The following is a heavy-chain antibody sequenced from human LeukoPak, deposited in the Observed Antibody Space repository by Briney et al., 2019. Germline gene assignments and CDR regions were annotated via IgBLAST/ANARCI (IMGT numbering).Heavy chain of an antibody. CDR1: GFTFSSYA. J-gene: IGHJ4*02. Sequence: PGGSLRLSCAASGFTFSSYAMSWVRQAPGKGLEWVSAISGSGGSTYYADSVKGRFTISRDNSKNTLYLQMNSLRAEDTAVYYCAKGGYGSGRGSLYYFDYWGQGTLVTVSS. D-gene: IGHD3-10*01. V-gene: IGHV3-23*01. CDR3: AKGGYGSGRGSLYYFDY. CDR2: ISGSGGST.